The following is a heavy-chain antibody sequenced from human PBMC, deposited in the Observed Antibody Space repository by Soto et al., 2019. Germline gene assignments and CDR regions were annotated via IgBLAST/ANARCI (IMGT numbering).Heavy chain of an antibody. V-gene: IGHV3-33*01. CDR1: GFTFSSYG. CDR3: ARDLGYKWLRTLDY. CDR2: IWYDGSNK. J-gene: IGHJ4*02. D-gene: IGHD5-12*01. Sequence: GGSLRLSCAASGFTFSSYGMHWVRQAPGKGLEWVAVIWYDGSNKYYADSVKGRFTISRDNSKNTLYLQMNSLRAEDTAVYYCARDLGYKWLRTLDYWGQGTLVTVSS.